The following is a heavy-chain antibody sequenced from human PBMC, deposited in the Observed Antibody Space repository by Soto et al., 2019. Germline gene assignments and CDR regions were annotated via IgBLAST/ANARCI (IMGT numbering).Heavy chain of an antibody. CDR2: IYQSGST. J-gene: IGHJ6*02. CDR3: ARDYGYSYGAYYYYYGMDV. V-gene: IGHV4-61*01. D-gene: IGHD5-18*01. CDR1: GITVNSGNYY. Sequence: KPSETLSLTCTDSGITVNSGNYYWSWIRQTPGKGLEWIGYIYQSGSTRYTPSLKSRVTISVDTSKNQFSLKLSSVTAADTAVYYCARDYGYSYGAYYYYYGMDVWGQGTTVT.